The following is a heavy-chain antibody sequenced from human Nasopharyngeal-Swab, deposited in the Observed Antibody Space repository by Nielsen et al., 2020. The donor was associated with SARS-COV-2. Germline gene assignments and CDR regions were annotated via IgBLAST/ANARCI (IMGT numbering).Heavy chain of an antibody. CDR2: ISWNSGSI. CDR3: AKGECSGGSCYSDY. CDR1: GFTFDDYA. J-gene: IGHJ4*02. D-gene: IGHD2-15*01. V-gene: IGHV3-9*01. Sequence: SLKISCAASGFTFDDYAMHWVRQAPGKGLEWVSGISWNSGSIGYADSVKGRFTISRDNAKNSLYLQMNSLRAEDTALYYCAKGECSGGSCYSDYWGQGTLVTVSS.